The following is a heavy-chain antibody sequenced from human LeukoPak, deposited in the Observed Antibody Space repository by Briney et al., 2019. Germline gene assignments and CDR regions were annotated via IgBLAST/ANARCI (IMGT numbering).Heavy chain of an antibody. J-gene: IGHJ6*03. CDR1: GYTFTSYG. D-gene: IGHD1-26*01. CDR2: ISAYNGNT. V-gene: IGHV1-18*01. Sequence: ASVKASCKASGYTFTSYGISWVRQAPGQGLEWMGWISAYNGNTNYAQKLQGRVTMTTDTSTSTAYMELRSLRSDDTAVYYCARRASYYYYMDVWGKGTTVTVSS. CDR3: ARRASYYYYMDV.